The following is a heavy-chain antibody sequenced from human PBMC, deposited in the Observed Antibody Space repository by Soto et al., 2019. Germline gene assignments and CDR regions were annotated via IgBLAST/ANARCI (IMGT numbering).Heavy chain of an antibody. D-gene: IGHD2-2*01. Sequence: QITLKESGPPLVKPTQTLTLTCTFSGFSLSTTGVGVGWIRQPPGKALEWLAIIYWDDDKRYSPYLKSRLTITKDTSNNQVVLTMTNMDPVDTATYYCARESRRFFDCWGQGTLVTVSS. CDR3: ARESRRFFDC. CDR2: IYWDDDK. CDR1: GFSLSTTGVG. J-gene: IGHJ4*02. V-gene: IGHV2-5*02.